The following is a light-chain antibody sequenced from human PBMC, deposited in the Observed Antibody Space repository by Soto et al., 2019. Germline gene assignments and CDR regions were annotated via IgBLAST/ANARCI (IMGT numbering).Light chain of an antibody. CDR3: QQYDSSPKT. V-gene: IGKV3-20*01. CDR2: GAS. Sequence: IVWTQSPGTLSLSAGERSTLSCLASQSVSSSYLAGYQQKPGQATRLLIYGASSRATGIPDRFRGSGSGTDFPLTISRLEPEDFAVYYCQQYDSSPKTVGQGTKVDIK. CDR1: QSVSSSY. J-gene: IGKJ1*01.